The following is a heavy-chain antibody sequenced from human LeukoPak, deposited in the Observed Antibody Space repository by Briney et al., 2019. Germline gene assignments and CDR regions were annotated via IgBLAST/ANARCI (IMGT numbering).Heavy chain of an antibody. D-gene: IGHD3-10*01. CDR2: ISSSGTYT. Sequence: GGSLRLSCAASGFTFNDYYMNWIRQAPGKGLEWLSYISSSGTYTNYADSVRGRFTISRDNARNSVHLQMNNLRVEDTAVYYCGKAGGSYYGSGSDLIDSWGQGTPVTVSS. V-gene: IGHV3-11*06. CDR1: GFTFNDYY. CDR3: GKAGGSYYGSGSDLIDS. J-gene: IGHJ4*02.